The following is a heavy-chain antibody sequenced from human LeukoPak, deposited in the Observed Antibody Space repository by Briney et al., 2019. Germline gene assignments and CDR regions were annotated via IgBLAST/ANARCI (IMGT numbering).Heavy chain of an antibody. Sequence: GGSLRLSCAASGFTFSGSAMHWVRQASGKGLEWVGRIRSKANSYATAYAASVKGRFTISRDNSKNTVYLQIDSLGVEDTAVYYCAKCMSATGVCLNFDSWGQGILVTVSS. CDR1: GFTFSGSA. D-gene: IGHD2-21*02. J-gene: IGHJ4*02. CDR2: IRSKANSYAT. V-gene: IGHV3-73*01. CDR3: AKCMSATGVCLNFDS.